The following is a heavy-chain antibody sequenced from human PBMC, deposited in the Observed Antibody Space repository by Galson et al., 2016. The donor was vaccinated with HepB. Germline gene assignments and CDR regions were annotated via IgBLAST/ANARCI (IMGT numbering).Heavy chain of an antibody. CDR3: ARDYLRDYFDY. D-gene: IGHD3-10*01. Sequence: SLRLSCAGSGFTFNSYAIHWVRQAPGKGLEWVAIIPYDETNKIYTDSVKGRFTISRDNSKKTLYRQMNSLRAEDTAVYYCARDYLRDYFDYWGQGTLVTVSS. CDR2: IPYDETNK. V-gene: IGHV3-30-3*01. CDR1: GFTFNSYA. J-gene: IGHJ4*02.